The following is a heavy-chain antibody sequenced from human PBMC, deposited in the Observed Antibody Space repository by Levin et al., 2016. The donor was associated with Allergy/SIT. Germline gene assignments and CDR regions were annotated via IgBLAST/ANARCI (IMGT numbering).Heavy chain of an antibody. D-gene: IGHD2-21*02. J-gene: IGHJ3*02. CDR2: IIRILATT. Sequence: SVKVSCKVSGGTFMNYGIGWVRQAPGQGLEWMGGIIRILATTNYAQKFQGRITMTADEDTSTVYMELSSLRSEDSAIYYCARGSCRGDDCYNDAFDIWGQGTKVTVSS. CDR3: ARGSCRGDDCYNDAFDI. V-gene: IGHV1-69*13. CDR1: GGTFMNYG.